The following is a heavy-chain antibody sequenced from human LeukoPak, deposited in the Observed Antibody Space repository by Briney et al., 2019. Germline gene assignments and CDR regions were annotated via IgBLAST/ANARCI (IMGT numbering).Heavy chain of an antibody. J-gene: IGHJ6*03. CDR3: AKDPYSSSWYREDYYYYMDV. CDR1: GFTFSSYG. V-gene: IGHV3-30*02. CDR2: IRYDGSNK. D-gene: IGHD6-13*01. Sequence: GGSLRLSCAASGFTFSSYGMHWVRQAPGKGLEWVAFIRYDGSNKYYADSVKGRFTISRDNSKNTLYLQMNSLRAEDTAVYYCAKDPYSSSWYREDYYYYMDVWGKGTTVTVSS.